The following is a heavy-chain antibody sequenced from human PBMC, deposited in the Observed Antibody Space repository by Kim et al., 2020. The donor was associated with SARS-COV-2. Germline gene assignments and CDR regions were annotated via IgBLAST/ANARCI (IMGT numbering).Heavy chain of an antibody. V-gene: IGHV4-39*01. D-gene: IGHD2-2*01. J-gene: IGHJ4*02. CDR3: ARHSRIVVVPAASLA. Sequence: NPSLKSRFAMSVDTSKNQFALRLSSVTAADTAVYYCARHSRIVVVPAASLAWGQGTLVTVSS.